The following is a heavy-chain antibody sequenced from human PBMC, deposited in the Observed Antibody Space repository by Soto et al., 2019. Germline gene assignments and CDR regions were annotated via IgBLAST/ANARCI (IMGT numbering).Heavy chain of an antibody. CDR3: AREFCSGGNCYTYYFDP. CDR2: INTDGSNT. Sequence: GGWLRLSSADAGLTFNRYLMHLVGYSPGKGLVWVSHINTDGSNTNYADSVKGRFTISRDNAKSTLFLQMNSLRDEDTAVYYCAREFCSGGNCYTYYFDPWGQGSPVTVSS. CDR1: GLTFNRYL. J-gene: IGHJ5*02. V-gene: IGHV3-74*01. D-gene: IGHD2-15*01.